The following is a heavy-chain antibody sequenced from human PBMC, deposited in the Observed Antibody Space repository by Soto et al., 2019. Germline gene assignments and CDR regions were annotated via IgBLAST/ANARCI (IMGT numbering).Heavy chain of an antibody. V-gene: IGHV3-15*01. CDR2: IKSKTDGGTT. D-gene: IGHD1-26*01. CDR3: AKDFTSYTEEPYYFDY. J-gene: IGHJ4*02. CDR1: GFTFSNAW. Sequence: PGGSLRLSCAASGFTFSNAWMSWVRQAPGKGLEWVGRIKSKTDGGTTDYAAPVKGRFTISRDDSKNTLDLEMNSLRPEDTAVYYCAKDFTSYTEEPYYFDYWGQGTLVTVSS.